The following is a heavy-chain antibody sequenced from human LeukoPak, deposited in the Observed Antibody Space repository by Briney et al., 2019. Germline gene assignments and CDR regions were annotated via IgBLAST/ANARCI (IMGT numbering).Heavy chain of an antibody. CDR3: ARDGSNNHYYHSPLSRIVTPAWYFDL. D-gene: IGHD3-22*01. Sequence: GGSLRLSCAASGFTFSSYSMNWVRQAPGKGLEWVSSISSSSSYIYYADSVKGRFTISRDNAKNSLYLQMNSLRAEDTAVYYCARDGSNNHYYHSPLSRIVTPAWYFDLWGRGTLVTVSS. V-gene: IGHV3-21*04. CDR1: GFTFSSYS. CDR2: ISSSSSYI. J-gene: IGHJ2*01.